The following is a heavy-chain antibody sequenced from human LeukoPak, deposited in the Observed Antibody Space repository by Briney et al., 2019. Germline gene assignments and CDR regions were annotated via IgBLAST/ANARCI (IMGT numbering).Heavy chain of an antibody. V-gene: IGHV1-8*01. Sequence: GASVKVSCKASGYTFTSYDIHWVRQASGHGLEWMWWMNLKSAHTGLAQRFQGRVTLTRNTSISTAYMELSSLTSEATAMYYCTSGPSYHSKWVGGMWFDPWGQGTLVTVSS. CDR2: MNLKSAHT. CDR1: GYTFTSYD. CDR3: TSGPSYHSKWVGGMWFDP. D-gene: IGHD3-10*01. J-gene: IGHJ5*02.